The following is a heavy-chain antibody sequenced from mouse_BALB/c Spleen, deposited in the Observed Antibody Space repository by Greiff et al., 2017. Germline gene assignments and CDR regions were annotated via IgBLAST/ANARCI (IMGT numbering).Heavy chain of an antibody. CDR1: GFNIKDTY. CDR2: IDPANGNT. J-gene: IGHJ4*01. V-gene: IGHV14-3*02. CDR3: ARGYYRYDGYAMDY. D-gene: IGHD2-14*01. Sequence: EVQLQQSGAELVKPGASVKLSCTASGFNIKDTYMHWVKQRPEQGLEWIGRIDPANGNTKYDPKFQGKATITADTSSNTAYLQLSSLTSEDTAVYYGARGYYRYDGYAMDYWGQGTSVTVSS.